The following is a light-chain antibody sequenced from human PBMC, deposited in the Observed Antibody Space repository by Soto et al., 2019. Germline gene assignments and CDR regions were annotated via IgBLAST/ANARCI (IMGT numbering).Light chain of an antibody. V-gene: IGKV3-11*01. J-gene: IGKJ5*01. CDR3: QQRTNWRIT. CDR1: QSVSSS. CDR2: DTS. Sequence: EIVLTQSPATPSFAPVERATLSCRANQSVSSSLAWYQPKPGQSPRLLIYDTSNRATGIPARFSGSGSGTDFTLTISSLEPEDFAVYYCQQRTNWRITFGQGTRLEIK.